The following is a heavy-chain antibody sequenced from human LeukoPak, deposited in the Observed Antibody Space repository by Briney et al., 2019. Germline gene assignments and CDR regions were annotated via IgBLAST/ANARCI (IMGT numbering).Heavy chain of an antibody. CDR3: ARVLFGSGSDWGGYYFDY. Sequence: SETLSLTCSVSGGSISSNSYYWGWIRRPPGKGLEWIGSFYYSGSTYYNPSLKSRVTISVDTSKNQFSLKLSSVTAADRAVYYCARVLFGSGSDWGGYYFDYWGQGTLVTVSS. CDR2: FYYSGST. J-gene: IGHJ4*02. V-gene: IGHV4-39*07. D-gene: IGHD3-10*01. CDR1: GGSISSNSYY.